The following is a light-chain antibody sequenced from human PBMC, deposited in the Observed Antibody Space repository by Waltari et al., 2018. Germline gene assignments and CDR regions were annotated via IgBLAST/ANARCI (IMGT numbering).Light chain of an antibody. V-gene: IGLV2-23*02. Sequence: LLSGDQRHPCGAPKFLIFEVSSRPSGVSTRFSGSKSGKTASLTISGLQAEDEAEYYCCAFAGRGFYVFGTGTRVTVL. CDR2: EVS. J-gene: IGLJ1*01. CDR3: CAFAGRGFYV. CDR1: L.